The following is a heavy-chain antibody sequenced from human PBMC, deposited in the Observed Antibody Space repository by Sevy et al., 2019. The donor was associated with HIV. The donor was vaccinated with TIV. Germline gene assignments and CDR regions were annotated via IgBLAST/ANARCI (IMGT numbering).Heavy chain of an antibody. V-gene: IGHV3-30*18. Sequence: GGSLRLSCAASGFTFSSYGMHWVRRAPGKGLEWVAVISYDGSNKDYADSVKGRFTISRDNSKNTLYLQMNSLRAEDTAVYYCAKDLGYCSGGSCYEAGVVDYWGQGTLVTVSS. CDR1: GFTFSSYG. CDR2: ISYDGSNK. CDR3: AKDLGYCSGGSCYEAGVVDY. J-gene: IGHJ4*02. D-gene: IGHD2-15*01.